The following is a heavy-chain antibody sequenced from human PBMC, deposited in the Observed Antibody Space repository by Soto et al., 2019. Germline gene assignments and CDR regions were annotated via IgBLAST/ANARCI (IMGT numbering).Heavy chain of an antibody. D-gene: IGHD3-3*01. J-gene: IGHJ4*02. CDR3: ARHGKSDFLSGRQVTNFDY. CDR2: IYYSGIT. CDR1: GGSISSYY. V-gene: IGHV4-59*08. Sequence: PSETLSLTCTVSGGSISSYYWSWIRQPPGKGLEWIGYIYYSGITNYNPSLKSRVTISVDTSKSQFSLKLTSVTAADTAVFYCARHGKSDFLSGRQVTNFDYRGQGTLVTVSS.